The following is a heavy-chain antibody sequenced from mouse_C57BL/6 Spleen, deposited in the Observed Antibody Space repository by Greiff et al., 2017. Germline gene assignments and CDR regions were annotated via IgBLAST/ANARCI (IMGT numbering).Heavy chain of an antibody. V-gene: IGHV3-6*01. D-gene: IGHD2-4*01. J-gene: IGHJ1*03. CDR1: GYSITSGYY. Sequence: ESGPGLVKPSQSLSLTCSVTGYSITSGYYWNWIRQFPGNKLEWMGYISYDGSNNYNPSLKNRISITRDTSKNQFFLKLNSVTTEDTATYYCARDTGDYDVWYFDVWGTGTTVTVSS. CDR3: ARDTGDYDVWYFDV. CDR2: ISYDGSN.